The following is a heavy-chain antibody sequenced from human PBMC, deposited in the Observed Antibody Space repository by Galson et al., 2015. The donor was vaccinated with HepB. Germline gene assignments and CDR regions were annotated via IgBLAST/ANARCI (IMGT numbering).Heavy chain of an antibody. CDR3: VKGNPTSLGWELLGNFDY. Sequence: SLRLSCAASGFTFSSYAMHWVRQAPGKGLEYVSAISSNGGSTYYADSVKGRFTISRDNSKNTLYLQMSSLRAEDTAVYYCVKGNPTSLGWELLGNFDYWGQGTLVTVSS. D-gene: IGHD1-26*01. J-gene: IGHJ4*02. CDR1: GFTFSSYA. CDR2: ISSNGGST. V-gene: IGHV3-64D*06.